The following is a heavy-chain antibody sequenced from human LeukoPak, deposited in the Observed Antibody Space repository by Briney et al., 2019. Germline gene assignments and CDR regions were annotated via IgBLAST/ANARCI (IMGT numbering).Heavy chain of an antibody. V-gene: IGHV4-61*02. CDR1: GGSISSGSYY. D-gene: IGHD1-26*01. CDR3: ARDPGGSYSRDAFDI. CDR2: IYTSGST. Sequence: SQTLSLTCTVSGGSISSGSYYWSWIRQPAGKGLEWIGRIYTSGSTNYNPSLKSRVTISVDTSKNQFSLKLSSVTAADTAVYYCARDPGGSYSRDAFDIWGQGTMVTVSS. J-gene: IGHJ3*02.